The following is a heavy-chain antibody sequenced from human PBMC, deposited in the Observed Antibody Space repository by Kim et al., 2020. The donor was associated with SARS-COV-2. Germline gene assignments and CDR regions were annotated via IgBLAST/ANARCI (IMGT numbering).Heavy chain of an antibody. CDR1: GGTLSSYS. CDR3: ARDRGYSFAKLDQ. Sequence: SETLSLTCAVPGGTLSSYSWAWVRQSTGKGLEWIGEIDDRGNTHYNPALQSRVSISRYTSKSQVSLKVTSVVAADRAVCYCARDRGYSFAKLDQWGQGT. CDR2: IDDRGNT. V-gene: IGHV4-34*01. D-gene: IGHD5-18*01. J-gene: IGHJ4*02.